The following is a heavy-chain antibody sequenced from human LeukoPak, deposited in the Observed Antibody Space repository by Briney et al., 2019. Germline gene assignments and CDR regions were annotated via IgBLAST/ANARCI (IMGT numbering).Heavy chain of an antibody. CDR3: AKWGSGSYYKGSFDY. V-gene: IGHV3-74*01. J-gene: IGHJ4*02. D-gene: IGHD3-10*01. CDR2: INSDGSST. CDR1: GFTFSTYW. Sequence: GGSLRLSCAASGFTFSTYWMRWVRQAPGKGLVWVSRINSDGSSTNYADSVKGRFTISRDNSKNTLYLQMNSLRAEDTAVYYCAKWGSGSYYKGSFDYWGQGTLVTVSS.